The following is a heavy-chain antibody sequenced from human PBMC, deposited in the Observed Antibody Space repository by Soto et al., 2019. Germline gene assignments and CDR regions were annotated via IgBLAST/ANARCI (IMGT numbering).Heavy chain of an antibody. CDR3: ARVGYDWRGEYYFDY. CDR1: GYTFTSYG. D-gene: IGHD5-12*01. Sequence: ASVKVSCKASGYTFTSYGISWVRRAPGQGLEWMGWISAYNGNTNYAQKLQGRVTMTTDTSTSTAYMELRSLRSDDTAVYYCARVGYDWRGEYYFDYWGQGTLVTVSS. CDR2: ISAYNGNT. J-gene: IGHJ4*02. V-gene: IGHV1-18*01.